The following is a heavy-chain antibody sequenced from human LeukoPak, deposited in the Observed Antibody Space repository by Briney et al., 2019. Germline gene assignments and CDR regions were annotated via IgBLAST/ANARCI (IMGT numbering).Heavy chain of an antibody. D-gene: IGHD1-20*01. CDR3: AKEEITGTAAF. CDR1: RFTFRNYA. Sequence: GGSLRLFWGGSRFTFRNYAKRWGREAPGKGGEGVSAISGSGGSTYYADSVKARFTISRDNSKNTLYLQMNSLRAEDTAVYYCAKEEITGTAAFGGQGTLVTVSS. CDR2: ISGSGGST. J-gene: IGHJ4*02. V-gene: IGHV3-23*01.